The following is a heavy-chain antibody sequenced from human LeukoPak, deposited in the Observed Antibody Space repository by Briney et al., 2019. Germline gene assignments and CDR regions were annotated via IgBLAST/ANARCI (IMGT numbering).Heavy chain of an antibody. D-gene: IGHD6-13*01. CDR2: ISYDGSNN. CDR3: SRAAAGKGGVYNWFDP. CDR1: GFTFNSYD. V-gene: IGHV3-30-3*01. Sequence: QSGGSLRLSCAAYGFTFNSYDLQWVRQAPGQGLEGVAVISYDGSNNYYADSVKGGFTIYRDNYKNPLYLQMNSLGAEDTAVYYCSRAAAGKGGVYNWFDPWGQGTLVSVSS. J-gene: IGHJ5*02.